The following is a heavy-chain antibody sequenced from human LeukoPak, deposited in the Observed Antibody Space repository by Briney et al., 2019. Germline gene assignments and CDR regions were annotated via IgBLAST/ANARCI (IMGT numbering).Heavy chain of an antibody. CDR2: ISGSGGST. CDR1: GFSFRSHG. CDR3: AKDPGYYGSGSRFDY. J-gene: IGHJ4*02. V-gene: IGHV3-23*01. D-gene: IGHD3-10*01. Sequence: PGGSLRLSCAASGFSFRSHGMSWVRQAPGKGLEWVSAISGSGGSTYYADSVKGRFTISRDNSKNTLYLQMNSLRAEDTAVYYCAKDPGYYGSGSRFDYWGQGTLVTVSS.